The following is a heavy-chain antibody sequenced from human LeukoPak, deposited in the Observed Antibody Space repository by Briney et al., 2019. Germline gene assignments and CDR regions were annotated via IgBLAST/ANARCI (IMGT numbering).Heavy chain of an antibody. J-gene: IGHJ4*02. D-gene: IGHD3-10*01. CDR1: GYTFTSYG. CDR3: AREAKLQDYYGSGSYYY. CDR2: ISAYNGNT. Sequence: ASVKVSCKASGYTFTSYGISWVRQAPGQGLEWMGWISAYNGNTNYAQKLQGRVTMTTDTSTSTAYMELSSLRSEDTAVYYCAREAKLQDYYGSGSYYYWGQGTLVTVSS. V-gene: IGHV1-18*01.